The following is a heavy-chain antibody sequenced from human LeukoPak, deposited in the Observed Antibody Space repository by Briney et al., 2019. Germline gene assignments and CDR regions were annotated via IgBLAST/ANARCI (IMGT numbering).Heavy chain of an antibody. CDR1: GFSLSTSGMC. D-gene: IGHD6-13*01. V-gene: IGHV2-70*11. CDR2: IDWDDDK. J-gene: IGHJ5*02. Sequence: SDPTLVKPTQTLTLTCTFSGFSLSTSGMCVSWIRQPPGKALEWLARIDWDDDKYYSTSLKTRLTISKDTSKNQVVLTMTNMDPVDTATYYCARMTGSSRKTSGNWFDPWGQGTLVTVSS. CDR3: ARMTGSSRKTSGNWFDP.